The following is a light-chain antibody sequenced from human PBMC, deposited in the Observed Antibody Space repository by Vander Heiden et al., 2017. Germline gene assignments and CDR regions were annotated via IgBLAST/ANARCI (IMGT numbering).Light chain of an antibody. CDR2: DAS. V-gene: IGKV1-33*01. CDR3: QQEYNFQTT. J-gene: IGKJ5*01. CDR1: QDIRNS. Sequence: DIQMTQSPSSLSASVGDRVTITCQASQDIRNSLNWYQQKPGQAPKLLIYDASNLETGVPSRFSGSGSGTDFTFTIISLQPQDIATYYCQQEYNFQTTFGQGTQLEIK.